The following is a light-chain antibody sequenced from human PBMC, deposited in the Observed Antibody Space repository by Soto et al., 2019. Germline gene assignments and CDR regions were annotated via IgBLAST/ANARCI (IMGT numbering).Light chain of an antibody. CDR2: VAS. CDR1: QSVSSK. V-gene: IGKV3-15*01. J-gene: IGKJ2*01. Sequence: EIVMTQSPATLSVSPGESATLSCRASQSVSSKLAWYQQTPGQAPRLLVYVASTRATGIPARFSGSGSGTEFTLTISSLQSEDFAVYYCQQYNNWPYTFGQGTKLEIK. CDR3: QQYNNWPYT.